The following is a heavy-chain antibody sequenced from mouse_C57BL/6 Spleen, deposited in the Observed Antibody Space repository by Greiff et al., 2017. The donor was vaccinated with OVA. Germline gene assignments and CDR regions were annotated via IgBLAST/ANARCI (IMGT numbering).Heavy chain of an antibody. J-gene: IGHJ4*01. CDR2: IDPETGGT. V-gene: IGHV1-15*01. CDR1: GYTFTDYE. D-gene: IGHD1-1*01. CDR3: TRVFITTVGGAMDY. Sequence: QVQLQQSGAELVRPGASVTLSCKASGYTFTDYEMHWVKQTPVHGLEWIGAIDPETGGTAYNQKFKGKAIMTADKSSSTAYLELRSLTSEDSAFYFCTRVFITTVGGAMDYWGQGTSVTVSS.